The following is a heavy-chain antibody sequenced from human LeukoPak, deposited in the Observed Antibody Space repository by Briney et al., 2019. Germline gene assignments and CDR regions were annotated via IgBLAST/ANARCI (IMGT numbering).Heavy chain of an antibody. CDR3: ARDIVRGNSGRDYYYYGMDV. D-gene: IGHD4-23*01. CDR2: IIPILGIA. CDR1: GGTFSSYA. V-gene: IGHV1-69*04. Sequence: GASVKVSCKASGGTFSSYAISWVRQAPGQGLEWMGRIIPILGIANYAQKFQGRVTITADKSTSTAYMELSSLRSEDKAVYYCARDIVRGNSGRDYYYYGMDVWGQGTTVTVSS. J-gene: IGHJ6*02.